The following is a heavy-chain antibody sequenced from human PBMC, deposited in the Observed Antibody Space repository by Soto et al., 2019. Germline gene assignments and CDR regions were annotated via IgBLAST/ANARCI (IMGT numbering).Heavy chain of an antibody. V-gene: IGHV1-18*04. CDR1: GYTFTSYG. D-gene: IGHD3-22*01. CDR3: GRDAPYDYDSSGYYYPNWVDP. J-gene: IGHJ5*02. CDR2: ISANNGNT. Sequence: QVQLVQSGAEVKKPGASVKVSCKASGYTFTSYGISWVRQAPGQGLEWMGWISANNGNTNYAQKLQGRVTMTTDTNTRTADRELRRRRSDDTAVYYWGRDAPYDYDSSGYYYPNWVDPWGQGTLVTAS.